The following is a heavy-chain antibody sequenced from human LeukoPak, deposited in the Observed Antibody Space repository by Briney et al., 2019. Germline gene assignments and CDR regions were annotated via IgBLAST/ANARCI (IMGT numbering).Heavy chain of an antibody. CDR2: ISHTGDRT. J-gene: IGHJ4*02. CDR3: ARDTDRGYYYNYFDY. D-gene: IGHD3-22*01. V-gene: IGHV3-23*01. Sequence: GGSLRLSCAASGFTFSGYGMNWVRQAPGTGLEWVSAISHTGDRTYYADSVKGRFTISRDNSKNTLYLQMNSLRAEDTAVYYCARDTDRGYYYNYFDYWGQGTLVTVSS. CDR1: GFTFSGYG.